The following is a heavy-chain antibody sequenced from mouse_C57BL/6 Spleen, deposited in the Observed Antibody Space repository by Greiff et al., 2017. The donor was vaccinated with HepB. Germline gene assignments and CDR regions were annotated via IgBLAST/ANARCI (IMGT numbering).Heavy chain of an antibody. D-gene: IGHD3-2*02. CDR2: IDPSDSET. CDR1: GYTFTSYW. Sequence: VQLQQPGAELVRPGSSVKLSCKASGYTFTSYWMHWVKQRPIQGLEWIGNIDPSDSETHYNQKFKDKATLTVDKSYSTAYMQLSSLTSEDSAVYYCARPDSAGYRFAYWGQGTLVTVSA. J-gene: IGHJ3*01. CDR3: ARPDSAGYRFAY. V-gene: IGHV1-52*01.